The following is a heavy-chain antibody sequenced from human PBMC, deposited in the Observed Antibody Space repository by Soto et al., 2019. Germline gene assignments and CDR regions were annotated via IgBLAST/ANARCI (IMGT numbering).Heavy chain of an antibody. CDR3: ARVAGERNFDY. Sequence: ASLKVSCKASGYTFTIYDINWVRQATGQGLEWMGWMNPNSGNTGYAQKFQGRVTMTRNTSISTAYMELSSLRSEDTAVYYCARVAGERNFDYWGQGTLVTVSS. J-gene: IGHJ4*02. V-gene: IGHV1-8*01. CDR2: MNPNSGNT. D-gene: IGHD6-19*01. CDR1: GYTFTIYD.